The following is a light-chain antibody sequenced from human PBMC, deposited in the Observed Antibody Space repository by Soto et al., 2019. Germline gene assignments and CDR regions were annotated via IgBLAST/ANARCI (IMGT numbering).Light chain of an antibody. CDR2: DAS. Sequence: DIQMTQSPSTLSASVGDRVTITCRASQSISHFLAWYQQKPGKVPNLLIYDASNLGSGVPSRFSGSGSGTDFTLTISGLQPDDFTTYYCQQYTSYSRAFGQGTKVDIK. CDR3: QQYTSYSRA. V-gene: IGKV1-5*01. J-gene: IGKJ1*01. CDR1: QSISHF.